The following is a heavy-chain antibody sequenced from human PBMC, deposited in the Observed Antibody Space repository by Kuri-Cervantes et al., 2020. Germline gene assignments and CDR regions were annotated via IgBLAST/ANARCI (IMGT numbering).Heavy chain of an antibody. D-gene: IGHD3-9*01. CDR3: ARDALGYFDPWGDLGAFDI. J-gene: IGHJ3*02. CDR2: IYYSGST. Sequence: SETLSLTCAVYGGSFSGYYWSWIRQHPGKGLEWIGYIYYSGSTYYNPSLKSRVTISVDTSKNQFSLKLSSVTAADTAVYYCARDALGYFDPWGDLGAFDIWGQGTMVTVSS. CDR1: GGSFSGYY. V-gene: IGHV4-31*11.